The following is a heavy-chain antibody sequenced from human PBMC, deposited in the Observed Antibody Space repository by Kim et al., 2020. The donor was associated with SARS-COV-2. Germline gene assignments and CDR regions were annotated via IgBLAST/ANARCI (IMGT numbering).Heavy chain of an antibody. Sequence: GGSLRLSCTASGFTFSSYAMSWVRQAPGKGLEWVSAISGSGGSTYHADTVKGRFTISRDNSKNTRYLQMNSLRAEDTAVYYCAKNLFSSLVMKYYFDYWGQGTLVTVSS. J-gene: IGHJ4*02. CDR3: AKNLFSSLVMKYYFDY. CDR1: GFTFSSYA. D-gene: IGHD3-22*01. V-gene: IGHV3-23*01. CDR2: ISGSGGST.